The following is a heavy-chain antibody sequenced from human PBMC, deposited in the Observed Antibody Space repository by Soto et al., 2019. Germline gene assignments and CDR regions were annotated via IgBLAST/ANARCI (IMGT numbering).Heavy chain of an antibody. CDR2: ISYDGSNK. CDR1: GFTFSSYA. CDR3: ASLNGGMTTVTTNAFDI. D-gene: IGHD4-17*01. J-gene: IGHJ3*02. Sequence: GGSLRLSCAASGFTFSSYAMHWVRQAPGKGLEWVAVISYDGSNKYYADSVKGRFTISRDNSKNTLYLQMNSLRAEDTAVYYCASLNGGMTTVTTNAFDIWGQGTMVTVSS. V-gene: IGHV3-30*04.